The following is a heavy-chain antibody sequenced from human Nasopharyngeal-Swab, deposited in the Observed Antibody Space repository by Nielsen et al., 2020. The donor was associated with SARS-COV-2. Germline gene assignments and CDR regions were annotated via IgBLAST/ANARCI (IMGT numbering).Heavy chain of an antibody. V-gene: IGHV3-53*01. CDR2: IYSGGSR. CDR3: ARSRLPGVFSVTASWYFDL. J-gene: IGHJ2*01. D-gene: IGHD2-21*02. Sequence: WIRQPPGKGLEWVSVIYSGGSRHYADSVKGRFTISRDNSKNALYLQMNGLRAEDTAVYYCARSRLPGVFSVTASWYFDLWGRGTLVTVSS.